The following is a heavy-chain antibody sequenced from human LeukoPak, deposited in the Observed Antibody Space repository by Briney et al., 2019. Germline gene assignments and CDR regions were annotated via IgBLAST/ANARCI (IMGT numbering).Heavy chain of an antibody. V-gene: IGHV1-24*01. CDR2: FDPEDGET. J-gene: IGHJ6*03. D-gene: IGHD4/OR15-4a*01. CDR1: GYTLTELS. Sequence: GASVKVSCKVSGYTLTELSMHWVRQAPGKGLGWMGGFDPEDGETIYAQKFQGRVTMTEDTSTDTAYMELSSLRSEDTAVYYCATAKSLRYYYMDVWGKGTTVTVSS. CDR3: ATAKSLRYYYMDV.